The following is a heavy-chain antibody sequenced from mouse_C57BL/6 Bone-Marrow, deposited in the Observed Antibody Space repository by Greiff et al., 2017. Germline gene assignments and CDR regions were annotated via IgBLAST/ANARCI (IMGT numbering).Heavy chain of an antibody. CDR1: GYTFTSYT. CDR3: ARGLYFDY. J-gene: IGHJ2*01. V-gene: IGHV1-4*01. CDR2: INPSSGYT. Sequence: VQLQESGAELARPGASVKMSCKASGYTFTSYTMHWVKQRPGQGLEWIGYINPSSGYTKYNQKFKDKATLTADKSSSTAYMQLSSLTSEDSAVYYCARGLYFDYWGQGTTLTVSS. D-gene: IGHD3-1*01.